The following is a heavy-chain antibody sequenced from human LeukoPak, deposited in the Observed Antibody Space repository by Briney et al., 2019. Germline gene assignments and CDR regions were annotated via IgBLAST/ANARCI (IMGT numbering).Heavy chain of an antibody. CDR2: ISGSGGST. D-gene: IGHD3-16*01. J-gene: IGHJ3*02. V-gene: IGHV3-23*01. CDR3: ANGPNVGDVAFDI. Sequence: PGGSLRLSCAASGFTFSSYAMSWVRQAPGKGLEWVSAISGSGGSTYYADSVKGRFTISRDNSKNTLYLQMNSLRAEDTAVYYCANGPNVGDVAFDIWGQGTMVTVSS. CDR1: GFTFSSYA.